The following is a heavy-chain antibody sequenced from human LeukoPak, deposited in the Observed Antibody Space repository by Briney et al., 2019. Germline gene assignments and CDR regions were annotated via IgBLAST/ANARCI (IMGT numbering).Heavy chain of an antibody. J-gene: IGHJ4*02. V-gene: IGHV4-59*13. CDR1: GVSISTDY. Sequence: SETLSLTCTISGVSISTDYWTWVRQSPGRGLEWIGYIHYSGSTSYNPSLKSRVTISVDTSKNQFSLKLTSVTSADTAVYYCARDAGATAYWGQGALVTVSS. CDR2: IHYSGST. CDR3: ARDAGATAY. D-gene: IGHD4/OR15-4a*01.